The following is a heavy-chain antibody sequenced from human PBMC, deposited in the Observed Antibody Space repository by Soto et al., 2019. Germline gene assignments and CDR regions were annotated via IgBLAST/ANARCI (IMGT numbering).Heavy chain of an antibody. V-gene: IGHV2-5*01. CDR1: GFSLTTSGVS. J-gene: IGHJ2*01. D-gene: IGHD3-3*01. CDR2: ISWNDDR. CDR3: AHVGGWSGYYRHWYVDL. Sequence: QITLKESGPTLVKPTQTLTLTCTFSGFSLTTSGVSVGWIRQPPGKALEWLALISWNDDRRYSPSLKSRLTITKDPSRNQVVLIMTNMDPVDTATYSCAHVGGWSGYYRHWYVDLWGRGTLVTVSS.